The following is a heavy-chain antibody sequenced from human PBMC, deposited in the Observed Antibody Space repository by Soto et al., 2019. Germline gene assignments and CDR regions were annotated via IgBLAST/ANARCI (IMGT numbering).Heavy chain of an antibody. CDR3: VKDSSSWYYFDY. CDR1: GFTFSSYA. J-gene: IGHJ4*02. CDR2: ISSNGGNT. D-gene: IGHD6-13*01. Sequence: GGSLRLSCSASGFTFSSYAMHWVRQAPGKGPEYVSAISSNGGNTYHADSVKGRFTISRDNSKNTLHLQMSSLRAEDTAVYYCVKDSSSWYYFDYWGQGTLVTVSS. V-gene: IGHV3-64D*08.